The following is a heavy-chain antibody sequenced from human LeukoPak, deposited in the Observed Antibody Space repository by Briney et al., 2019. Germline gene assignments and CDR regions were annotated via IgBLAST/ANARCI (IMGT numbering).Heavy chain of an antibody. CDR1: GFTFISYY. V-gene: IGHV3-7*01. J-gene: IGHJ4*02. CDR2: INQDGSEK. D-gene: IGHD1-14*01. Sequence: GGSLTLSCAASGFTFISYYMAWVRQAPGRGLEWVDNINQDGSEKNYVDSVKGRFTISRDNAENSVFLRMNSLRAEDTAVYYCVRDGDNRNPPLDYWGQGVLVTVSS. CDR3: VRDGDNRNPPLDY.